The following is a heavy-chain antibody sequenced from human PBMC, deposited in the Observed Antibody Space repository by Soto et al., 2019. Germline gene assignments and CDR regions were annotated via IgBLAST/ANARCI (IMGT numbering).Heavy chain of an antibody. CDR1: GGTFSSYT. CDR2: IIPILGIA. J-gene: IGHJ4*02. V-gene: IGHV1-69*02. D-gene: IGHD6-13*01. CDR3: ARSSIAAAAPADY. Sequence: SVKVSCKASGGTFSSYTISWVRQAPGQGLEWMGRIIPILGIANYAQKFQGRVTITADKSTSTAYMELSSLRSEDTAVYYCARSSIAAAAPADYWGQGTLVTVSS.